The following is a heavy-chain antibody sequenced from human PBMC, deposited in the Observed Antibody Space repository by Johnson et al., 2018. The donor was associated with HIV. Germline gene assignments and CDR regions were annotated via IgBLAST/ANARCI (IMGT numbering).Heavy chain of an antibody. CDR2: ISYDGSNK. J-gene: IGHJ3*02. CDR3: ARSPGEADAFDI. V-gene: IGHV3-30*19. Sequence: VQLVESGGGVVQPGGSLRLSCAASGFTFSSYSMHWVRQAPGKGLEWVAVISYDGSNKYYADSVKGRFTISRDNSKNTLYLQMNSLRAEDTAMYYCARSPGEADAFDIWVQGTMVTVSS. D-gene: IGHD3-10*01. CDR1: GFTFSSYS.